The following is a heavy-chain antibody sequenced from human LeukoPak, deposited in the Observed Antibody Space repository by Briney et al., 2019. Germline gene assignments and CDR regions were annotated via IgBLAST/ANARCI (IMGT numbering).Heavy chain of an antibody. J-gene: IGHJ3*02. CDR2: IYSGGST. Sequence: GSLRLSCAASGFTVSSNYMSWVRQAPGKGLEWVSVIYSGGSTYYADSVKGRFTISRDNSKNTLYLQMNSLGAEDTAVYYCASHRYYGGNWHDAFDIWGQGTMVTVSS. D-gene: IGHD4-23*01. CDR1: GFTVSSNY. CDR3: ASHRYYGGNWHDAFDI. V-gene: IGHV3-53*01.